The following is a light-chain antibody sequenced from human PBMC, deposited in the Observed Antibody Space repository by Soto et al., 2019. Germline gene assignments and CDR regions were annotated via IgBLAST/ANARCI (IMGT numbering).Light chain of an antibody. CDR2: DVS. V-gene: IGLV2-14*03. CDR3: TSYTSRSTVV. Sequence: QSALTQPASVSGFPGQSIAISCTGTSSDVGGYNYVSWYQHHPGKAPKLMNYDVSNRPSGVSNRFSGSKSGNTASLTISGLQAEDEADYYCTSYTSRSTVVFGGGTKLTVL. J-gene: IGLJ2*01. CDR1: SSDVGGYNY.